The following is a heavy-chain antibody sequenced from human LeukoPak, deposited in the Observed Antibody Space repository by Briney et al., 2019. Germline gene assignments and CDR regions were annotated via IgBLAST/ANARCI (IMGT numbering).Heavy chain of an antibody. CDR2: VYTSGET. Sequence: SETLSLTCTVSGGSISSYYWSWIRQPAGKGLEWIGRVYTSGETNYNPSLESRVTILLDTSKNQFSLTLRYVTAADTAVYYCARDPIGWTSSFPGYYYYMDVWGEGTTVTVSS. CDR1: GGSISSYY. CDR3: ARDPIGWTSSFPGYYYYMDV. V-gene: IGHV4-4*07. D-gene: IGHD2-2*01. J-gene: IGHJ6*03.